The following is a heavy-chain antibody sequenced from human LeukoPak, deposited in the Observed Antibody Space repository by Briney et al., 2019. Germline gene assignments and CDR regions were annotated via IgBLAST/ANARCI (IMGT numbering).Heavy chain of an antibody. CDR1: GLTFSTSG. Sequence: GVLRLSCTASGLTFSTSGFNWVRQAPGKGLEWVASIGPTGSDRYHADSIKGRFTISRDNANNFLYLQMNSLRAEDTAVYYCATETNGRHYDYWGQGTLLTVSS. J-gene: IGHJ4*02. CDR3: ATETNGRHYDY. D-gene: IGHD1-14*01. V-gene: IGHV3-21*06. CDR2: IGPTGSDR.